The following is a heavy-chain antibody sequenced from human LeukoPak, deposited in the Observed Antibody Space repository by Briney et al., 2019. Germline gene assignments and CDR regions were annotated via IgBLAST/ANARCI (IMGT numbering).Heavy chain of an antibody. CDR3: ARSPLGYCSGGSCHFDY. CDR2: ISYDGSNK. V-gene: IGHV3-30*04. Sequence: GGSLRLSCAASGFTFSSYAMHWVRQVPGKGLEWVAVISYDGSNKYYADSVKGRFTISRDNSKNTLYLQMNSLRAEDTAVYYCARSPLGYCSGGSCHFDYWGQGTLVTVSS. CDR1: GFTFSSYA. J-gene: IGHJ4*02. D-gene: IGHD2-15*01.